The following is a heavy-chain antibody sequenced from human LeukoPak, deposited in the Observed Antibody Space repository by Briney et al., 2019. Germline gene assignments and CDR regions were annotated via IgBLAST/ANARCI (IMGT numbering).Heavy chain of an antibody. J-gene: IGHJ3*02. V-gene: IGHV3-7*01. Sequence: PGGSLRLSCAASGFTFSSYWMSWVRQAPGKGLEWVANIKQDGSEKYYVDSVKGRFTISRDNAKNSLYLQMNSLRAEDTAVYYCGRDDSLTTDSAFDIWGQGTMVTVSS. CDR1: GFTFSSYW. CDR2: IKQDGSEK. CDR3: GRDDSLTTDSAFDI. D-gene: IGHD4-17*01.